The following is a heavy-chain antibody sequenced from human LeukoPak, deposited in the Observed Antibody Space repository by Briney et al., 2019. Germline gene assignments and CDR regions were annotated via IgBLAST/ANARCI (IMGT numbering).Heavy chain of an antibody. Sequence: GGSQRLSCAASGFTFSSYSMNWVRQAPGKGLEWVSSISSSSSYIYYADSVKGRFTISRDNAKNSLYLQMNSLRAEDTAVYYCARAATYYYDSSGSLGYWGQGTLVTVSS. D-gene: IGHD3-22*01. CDR2: ISSSSSYI. CDR1: GFTFSSYS. V-gene: IGHV3-21*04. J-gene: IGHJ4*02. CDR3: ARAATYYYDSSGSLGY.